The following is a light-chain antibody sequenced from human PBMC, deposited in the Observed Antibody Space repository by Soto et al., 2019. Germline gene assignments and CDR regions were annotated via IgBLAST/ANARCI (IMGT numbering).Light chain of an antibody. CDR3: QQYSDHWT. CDR1: QSISSW. V-gene: IGKV1-5*03. J-gene: IGKJ1*01. Sequence: DIQMTQTPSTLSASVGDRVTITCRAGQSISSWLAWYQQKPGKAPKLLIYKASNLQTGVPSRFSGSGYGTEFTLTISSLQPDDVATYYCQQYSDHWTFGQGTKVDI. CDR2: KAS.